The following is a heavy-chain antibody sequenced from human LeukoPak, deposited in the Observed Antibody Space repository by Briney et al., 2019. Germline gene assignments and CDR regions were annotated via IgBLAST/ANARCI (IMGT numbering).Heavy chain of an antibody. CDR2: INHSGST. J-gene: IGHJ5*02. CDR1: GGSFSGYY. D-gene: IGHD5-24*01. CDR3: ARHGRWLRSGNWFDP. V-gene: IGHV4-34*01. Sequence: SETLSLTCAVYGGSFSGYYWSWIRQPPGKGLEWIGEINHSGSTNYNPSLKSRVTISVDTSKNQFSLKLSSVTAADTAVYYCARHGRWLRSGNWFDPWGQGTLVTVSS.